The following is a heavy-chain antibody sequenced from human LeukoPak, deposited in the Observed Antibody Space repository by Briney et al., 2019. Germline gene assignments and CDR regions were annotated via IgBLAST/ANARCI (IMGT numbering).Heavy chain of an antibody. V-gene: IGHV3-30*02. Sequence: GGSLRLSCAASGVTFSSYGMHWVRQAPGKGLEWVAFIRYDGSNKYYADSVKGRFTISRDNSKNTLYLQMDSLGAEDTAVYYCAKRPGTFDAFDVWGQGTMVTVSS. CDR2: IRYDGSNK. D-gene: IGHD1-14*01. CDR3: AKRPGTFDAFDV. J-gene: IGHJ3*01. CDR1: GVTFSSYG.